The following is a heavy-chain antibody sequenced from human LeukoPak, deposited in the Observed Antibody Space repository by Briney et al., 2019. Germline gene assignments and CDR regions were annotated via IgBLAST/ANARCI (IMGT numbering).Heavy chain of an antibody. J-gene: IGHJ4*02. V-gene: IGHV1-46*01. CDR3: ASTRIAAAGGGFDY. CDR1: GYTFTSYY. Sequence: ASGKVSCKASGYTFTSYYMHLVRQAPGQGLEWMGIINPSGGSTSYAQKFQGRVTMTRDTSTSTVYMELSSLRSEDTAVYYCASTRIAAAGGGFDYWGQGTLVTVSS. D-gene: IGHD6-13*01. CDR2: INPSGGST.